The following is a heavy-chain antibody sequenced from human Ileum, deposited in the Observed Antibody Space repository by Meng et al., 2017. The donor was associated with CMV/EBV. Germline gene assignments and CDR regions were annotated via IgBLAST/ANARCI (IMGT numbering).Heavy chain of an antibody. CDR2: IKHSGST. D-gene: IGHD2-2*01. Sequence: FSGYYGSWIRQPPGKGVEWIGEIKHSGSTNYNPSLKSRVTISVDTSKNQFSLKLSSVTAADTAVYYCARGVQGDIVVVPAASVAFDYWGQGTLVTVSS. J-gene: IGHJ4*02. CDR1: FSGYY. V-gene: IGHV4-34*01. CDR3: ARGVQGDIVVVPAASVAFDY.